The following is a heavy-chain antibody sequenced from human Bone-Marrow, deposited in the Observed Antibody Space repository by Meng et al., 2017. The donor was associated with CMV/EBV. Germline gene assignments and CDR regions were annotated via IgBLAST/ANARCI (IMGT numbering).Heavy chain of an antibody. CDR2: INHSGST. CDR3: ARVGRYCSSTSCYDRGYYYYYGMDV. Sequence: SETLSLTCAVYGGSFSGYYWSWIRQPPGKGLEWIGEINHSGSTNYNPSLKSRVTISVDTSKNQFSLKLSSVTAADTAVYYCARVGRYCSSTSCYDRGYYYYYGMDVWGQGTTVTVSS. V-gene: IGHV4-34*01. CDR1: GGSFSGYY. J-gene: IGHJ6*02. D-gene: IGHD2-2*01.